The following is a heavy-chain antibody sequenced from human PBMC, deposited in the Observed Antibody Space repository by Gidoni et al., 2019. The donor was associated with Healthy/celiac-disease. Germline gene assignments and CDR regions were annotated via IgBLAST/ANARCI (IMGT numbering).Heavy chain of an antibody. CDR1: GFPFSSYE. D-gene: IGHD4-17*01. CDR2: ISSSGSTI. Sequence: EVQLVESGGGLVQPGGSLRLSCAASGFPFSSYEMNWVRQAPGKGLEWVSYISSSGSTIYYADSVKGRFTISRDNAKNSLYLQMNSLRAEDTAVYYCARVDYGDPPGGYWGQGTLVTVSS. V-gene: IGHV3-48*03. CDR3: ARVDYGDPPGGY. J-gene: IGHJ4*02.